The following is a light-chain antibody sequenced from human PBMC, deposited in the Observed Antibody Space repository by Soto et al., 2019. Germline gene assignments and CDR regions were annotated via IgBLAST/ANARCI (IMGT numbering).Light chain of an antibody. CDR2: KAS. Sequence: IQMTQSPSTLSGSVGDRVTITCRASQSISNWLAWYQPTPGKAPNLLIYKASSLKSGVPSRFSGSGSGTDVTLTISSLQPEEGATDYGQQRSSTHLTVGGGTKVDIK. V-gene: IGKV1-5*03. J-gene: IGKJ4*01. CDR1: QSISNW. CDR3: QQRSSTHLT.